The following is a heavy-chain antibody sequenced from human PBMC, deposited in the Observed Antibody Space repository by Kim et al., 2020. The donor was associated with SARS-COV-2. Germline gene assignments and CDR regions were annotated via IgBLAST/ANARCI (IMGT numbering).Heavy chain of an antibody. D-gene: IGHD3-10*01. V-gene: IGHV3-11*06. CDR3: ARQFSLWFGTFAFDN. J-gene: IGHJ3*02. Sequence: SVKGRFNISRDNSKSALYLQMNSLRAEDTALYYCARQFSLWFGTFAFDNWGQRTRVTVSS.